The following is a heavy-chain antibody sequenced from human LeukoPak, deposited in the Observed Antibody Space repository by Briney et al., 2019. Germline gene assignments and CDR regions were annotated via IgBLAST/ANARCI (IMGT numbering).Heavy chain of an antibody. CDR2: INPSDGST. Sequence: GASVKVSCKASGYTFTDYYMHWVRQATGQGLEWMGIINPSDGSTNYARKFQGRVTMTRDTSTSTVYMEVSSLRSEDTAVYYCVTFHRWDAFDSWGQGTLVTVSS. CDR3: VTFHRWDAFDS. CDR1: GYTFTDYY. V-gene: IGHV1-46*01. J-gene: IGHJ3*01. D-gene: IGHD1-20*01.